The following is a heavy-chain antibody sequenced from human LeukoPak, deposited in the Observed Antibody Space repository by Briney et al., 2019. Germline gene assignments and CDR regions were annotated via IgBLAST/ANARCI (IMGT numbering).Heavy chain of an antibody. CDR3: ASSWAGYFDY. Sequence: PSETLSLTCAVSGGSISSSNWWSWVRQRPGKGLEWIEEIYHSGSTNYNPSLKSRVTISEDKSRNQSSLKMSSVTAADTAVYYCASSWAGYFDYWGQGTLVTVAT. D-gene: IGHD6-13*01. CDR1: GGSISSSNW. CDR2: IYHSGST. J-gene: IGHJ4*02. V-gene: IGHV4-4*02.